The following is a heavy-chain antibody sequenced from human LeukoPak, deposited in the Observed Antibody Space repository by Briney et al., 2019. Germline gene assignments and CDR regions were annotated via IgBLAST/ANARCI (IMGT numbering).Heavy chain of an antibody. Sequence: SETLSLTCTVSGDSISSVYWSWIRQPPGKGLEWIGYFYYSGTTKYNPSLKSRVTISVDTSKNQFSLKLSSVTAADTAVYYCARGPSGSYSRWFDFWGQGTLATVSS. V-gene: IGHV4-59*01. CDR3: ARGPSGSYSRWFDF. D-gene: IGHD3-10*01. CDR2: FYYSGTT. J-gene: IGHJ4*02. CDR1: GDSISSVY.